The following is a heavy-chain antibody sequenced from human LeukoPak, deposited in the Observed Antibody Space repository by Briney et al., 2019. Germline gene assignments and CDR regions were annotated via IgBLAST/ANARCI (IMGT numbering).Heavy chain of an antibody. D-gene: IGHD6-13*01. CDR3: ARSAGSTWGTDS. Sequence: SETLSLTCTVSGGSMSSYYWSWIRQPPGKGLEYIGYMYYSGTSKYNPSLKSRVTISLDTSKNQFSLRLDSVTAADTAVYYCARSAGSTWGTDSWGQETLVTVSS. CDR2: MYYSGTS. J-gene: IGHJ4*02. V-gene: IGHV4-59*13. CDR1: GGSMSSYY.